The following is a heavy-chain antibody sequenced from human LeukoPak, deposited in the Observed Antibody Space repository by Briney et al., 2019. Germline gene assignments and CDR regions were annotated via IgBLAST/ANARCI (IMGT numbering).Heavy chain of an antibody. Sequence: GESLKISCKASGYTFTSYWIGWVRQMPGKGLEWMGIIDPSDSETRYTPSFQGQVTISSDKSLSTAYLQWNSLKASDTAMYYCARQTAMGRSGDYWGQGTLSPSPQ. J-gene: IGHJ4*02. CDR1: GYTFTSYW. CDR3: ARQTAMGRSGDY. CDR2: IDPSDSET. D-gene: IGHD5-18*01. V-gene: IGHV5-51*01.